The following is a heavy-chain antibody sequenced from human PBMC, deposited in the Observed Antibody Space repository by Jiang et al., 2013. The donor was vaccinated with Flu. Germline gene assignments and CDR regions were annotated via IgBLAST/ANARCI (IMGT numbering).Heavy chain of an antibody. Sequence: KPTQTLTLTCTFSGFSLSTSGMCVSWIRQPPGKALEWLALIDWDDDKYYSTSLKTRLTISKDTSKNQVVLTMTNMDPVDTATYYCARMIAAAGTDYYYYYGMDVWGPRDHGHRL. CDR1: GFSLSTSGMC. D-gene: IGHD6-13*01. V-gene: IGHV2-70*01. CDR3: ARMIAAAGTDYYYYYGMDV. CDR2: IDWDDDK. J-gene: IGHJ6*01.